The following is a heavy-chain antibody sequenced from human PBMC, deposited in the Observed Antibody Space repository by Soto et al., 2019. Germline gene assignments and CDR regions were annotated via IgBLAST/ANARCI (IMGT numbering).Heavy chain of an antibody. J-gene: IGHJ3*01. CDR2: VKSDGST. CDR1: GFTFSSYW. CDR3: ARGIRGHYGSDV. Sequence: EVQLVESGGDLVQPGGSLRLSCAASGFTFSSYWMHWVRQAPGKGLVWVSRVKSDGSTYYADSVKGRFTISSDNAKNTLYLQMNSLTVEDTAVYYCARGIRGHYGSDVWGQGTMITVSS. D-gene: IGHD5-12*01. V-gene: IGHV3-74*01.